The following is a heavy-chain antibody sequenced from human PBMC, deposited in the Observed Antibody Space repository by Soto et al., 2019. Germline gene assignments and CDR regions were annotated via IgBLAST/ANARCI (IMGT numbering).Heavy chain of an antibody. CDR1: GLTLRGYW. D-gene: IGHD3-16*01. CDR3: VRATARGDD. J-gene: IGHJ4*02. V-gene: IGHV3-74*01. Sequence: LSCAASGLTLRGYWMHWVRQAPEKGLIWVSRINTDGSGTKYADSVKGRFTISRDNAKDTLYLQMNGLTAEDTAVYYCVRATARGDDWGPGTLVTVSS. CDR2: INTDGSGT.